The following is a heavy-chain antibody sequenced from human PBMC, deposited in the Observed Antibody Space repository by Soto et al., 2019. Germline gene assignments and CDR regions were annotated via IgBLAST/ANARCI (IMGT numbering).Heavy chain of an antibody. CDR2: IYYSGST. CDR3: ARGGGEYCSSTSCQSIYYCDY. V-gene: IGHV4-31*03. J-gene: IGHJ4*02. Sequence: SETLSLTCTVSGGSISSGGYYWSWIRQHPGKGLEWIGYIYYSGSTYYNPSLKSRVTISVDTSKNQFSLKLSSVTAADTAVYYCARGGGEYCSSTSCQSIYYCDYWGQGTLVTVSS. D-gene: IGHD2-2*01. CDR1: GGSISSGGYY.